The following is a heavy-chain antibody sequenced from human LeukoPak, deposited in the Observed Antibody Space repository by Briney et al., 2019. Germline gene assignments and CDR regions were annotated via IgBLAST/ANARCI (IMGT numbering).Heavy chain of an antibody. CDR1: GGSISSYY. Sequence: SETLSLTCTVSGGSISSYYWSWIRQPPGKGLEWIGYIYYSGSTNYNPSLKSRVTISVDTSKNQFSLKLSSVTAADTAVYYCARVNGFLEWLPSYFDYWGQGTLVTVSS. D-gene: IGHD3-3*01. J-gene: IGHJ4*02. V-gene: IGHV4-59*01. CDR3: ARVNGFLEWLPSYFDY. CDR2: IYYSGST.